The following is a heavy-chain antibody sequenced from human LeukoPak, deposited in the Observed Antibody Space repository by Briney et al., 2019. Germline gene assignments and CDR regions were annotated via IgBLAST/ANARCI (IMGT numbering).Heavy chain of an antibody. CDR1: GFSFTSYW. D-gene: IGHD4-23*01. CDR3: ARSGGNGFRFWYFDL. CDR2: IYPGDSDT. Sequence: GESLKISCEGSGFSFTSYWIGWVRQMPGKGLEWMGIIYPGDSDTRYSPSFQGQVTMSVDKSIRTAYLQWSSLKSSDTAIYYCARSGGNGFRFWYFDLWGRGTLVSVSS. J-gene: IGHJ2*01. V-gene: IGHV5-51*01.